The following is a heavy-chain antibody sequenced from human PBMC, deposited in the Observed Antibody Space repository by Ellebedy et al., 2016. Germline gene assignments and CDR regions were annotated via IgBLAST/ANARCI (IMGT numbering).Heavy chain of an antibody. J-gene: IGHJ4*02. Sequence: SETLSLXXAVYGGSFSGYYWGWIRQHPGKGLEWIGYIYYSGSTYYNPSLKSRVTISVDTSKNQFSLKLSSVTAADTAVYYCAAEYCSGGSCYQHYWGQGTLVTVSS. CDR2: IYYSGST. V-gene: IGHV4-31*11. CDR3: AAEYCSGGSCYQHY. CDR1: GGSFSGYY. D-gene: IGHD2-15*01.